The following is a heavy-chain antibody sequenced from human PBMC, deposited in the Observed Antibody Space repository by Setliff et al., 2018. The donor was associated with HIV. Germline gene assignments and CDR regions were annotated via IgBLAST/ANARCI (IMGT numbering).Heavy chain of an antibody. V-gene: IGHV1-46*01. CDR2: INPSGGST. D-gene: IGHD2-15*01. J-gene: IGHJ4*02. CDR1: GGTFSSYA. CDR3: ARGGYEY. Sequence: GASVKVSCKASGGTFSSYAISWVRQAPGQGLEWMGIINPSGGSTSYAQKFQGRVTMTRDTSTSTVYMEVTSLRSEDTALYFCARGGYEYWGQGSLVTVSS.